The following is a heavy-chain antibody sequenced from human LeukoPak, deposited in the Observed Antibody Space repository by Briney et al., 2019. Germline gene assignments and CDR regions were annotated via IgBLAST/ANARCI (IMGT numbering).Heavy chain of an antibody. V-gene: IGHV3-23*01. CDR2: ISGSGGST. Sequence: GGSLRLSCAASGFTFSSYAMSWVRQAPGKGLEWVAGISGSGGSTYYADSVKGRFTISRDNSKNTLFLHMNSLRAEDTAVYYCAKTGGKVVSTRTNWFDLWGQGTLVTVSS. J-gene: IGHJ5*02. CDR3: AKTGGKVVSTRTNWFDL. CDR1: GFTFSSYA. D-gene: IGHD5/OR15-5a*01.